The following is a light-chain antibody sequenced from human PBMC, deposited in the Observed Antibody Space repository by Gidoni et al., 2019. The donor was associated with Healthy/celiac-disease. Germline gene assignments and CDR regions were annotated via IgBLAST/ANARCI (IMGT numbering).Light chain of an antibody. CDR1: QSVSSSY. CDR2: GAS. Sequence: PGERVTLSCRASQSVSSSYLTWYQQKPGQAPRLLIYGASTRATSIPARFSGSGSGTDFTLTISSLQPEDFAVYYCQQDYNLRMCSFGQGTKLEIK. CDR3: QQDYNLRMCS. J-gene: IGKJ2*04. V-gene: IGKV3D-7*01.